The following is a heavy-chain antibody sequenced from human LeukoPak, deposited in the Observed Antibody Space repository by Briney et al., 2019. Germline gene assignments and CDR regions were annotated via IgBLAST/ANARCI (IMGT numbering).Heavy chain of an antibody. CDR1: GFTFSSYG. J-gene: IGHJ4*02. CDR3: AKGYGNWGCDY. Sequence: GGSLRLSCAASGFTFSSYGMHWVRQAPGKGLEWVAVISYDGSNKYYADSVKGRFTISRDNSKNTLYLQMNSLRAEDTAVYYCAKGYGNWGCDYWGQGTLVTVSS. V-gene: IGHV3-30*18. CDR2: ISYDGSNK. D-gene: IGHD7-27*01.